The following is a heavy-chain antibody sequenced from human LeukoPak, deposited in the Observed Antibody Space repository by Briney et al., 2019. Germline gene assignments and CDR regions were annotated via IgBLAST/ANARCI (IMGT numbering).Heavy chain of an antibody. J-gene: IGHJ4*02. CDR1: GFTFSSYA. D-gene: IGHD3-10*01. CDR2: ISGSGGST. Sequence: GGSLRLSCAASGFTFSSYAMSWVRQAPGKGLEWVSAISGSGGSTYYADSVKGRFTISRDNSKNTLYPQMNSLRAEDTAVYYCAKVHGSGSYYPSHYDYWGQGTLVTVSS. V-gene: IGHV3-23*01. CDR3: AKVHGSGSYYPSHYDY.